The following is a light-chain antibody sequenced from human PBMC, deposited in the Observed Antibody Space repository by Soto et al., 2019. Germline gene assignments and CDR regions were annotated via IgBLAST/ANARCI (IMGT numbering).Light chain of an antibody. CDR2: AAS. CDR3: QQYNNWPWT. Sequence: EIVMTQSPVTLSVSPGERATLSCRASQSVSNHVAWYQQRPGQAPRLLINAASIRATDILDRTSGSGSGTEFTLTISSLQSEDFAVYYCQQYNNWPWTFGQGTKV. J-gene: IGKJ1*01. V-gene: IGKV3-15*01. CDR1: QSVSNH.